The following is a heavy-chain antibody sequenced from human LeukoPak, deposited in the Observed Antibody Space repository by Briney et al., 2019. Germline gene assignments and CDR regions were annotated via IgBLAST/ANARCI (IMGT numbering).Heavy chain of an antibody. CDR2: IRSKTSGGTT. Sequence: GGSLRLSCTASGFTFGDYAMSWVRQAPGKGLDWIGFIRSKTSGGTTEYAASVKGRFTTLRDDSKSIAYLQINSLKTEDTAVYYCTRGDGSGSYWGQETLVTVSS. D-gene: IGHD1-26*01. V-gene: IGHV3-49*04. CDR3: TRGDGSGSY. J-gene: IGHJ4*02. CDR1: GFTFGDYA.